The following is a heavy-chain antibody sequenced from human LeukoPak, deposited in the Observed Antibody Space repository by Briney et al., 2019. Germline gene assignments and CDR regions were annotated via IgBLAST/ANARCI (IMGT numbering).Heavy chain of an antibody. CDR1: GGSITSSSYY. Sequence: SETLSLTCSVSGGSITSSSYYWAWIRQPPEKGLEWIGRIYYTGGSYYSPSLKSRLTISVDTSKNHFSLKLTSVTAADTATYYCARETSLAGFASGLGFNYWGQGILVTVSS. CDR2: IYYTGGS. D-gene: IGHD6-19*01. CDR3: ARETSLAGFASGLGFNY. V-gene: IGHV4-39*02. J-gene: IGHJ4*02.